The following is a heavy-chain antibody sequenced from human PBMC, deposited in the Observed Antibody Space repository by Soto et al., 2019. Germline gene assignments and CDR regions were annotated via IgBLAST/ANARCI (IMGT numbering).Heavy chain of an antibody. CDR2: IYYAGST. V-gene: IGHV4-59*08. D-gene: IGHD1-1*01. J-gene: IGHJ4*02. CDR3: ARASSVQLTRHQQY. CDR1: GGSISSYY. Sequence: ETLSLTCTVSGGSISSYYWSWIRQPPGKGLEWIGFIYYAGSTKYNPSLNSRVTISVDTSKNQFSLKLSSVTAADTAVYYCARASSVQLTRHQQYWGQGTLVTV.